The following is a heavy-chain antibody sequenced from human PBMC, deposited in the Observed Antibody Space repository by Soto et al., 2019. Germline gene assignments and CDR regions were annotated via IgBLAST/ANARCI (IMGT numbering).Heavy chain of an antibody. CDR1: GGSISSSSYY. D-gene: IGHD3-3*01. CDR2: IYYSGST. V-gene: IGHV4-39*01. J-gene: IGHJ5*02. CDR3: ARQFSLYYDFWSGFDP. Sequence: SETLSLTCTVSGGSISSSSYYWGWIRQPPGKGLEWIGSIYYSGSTYYNPSLKSRVTISVDTSKNQFSLKLSSVTAADTAVYYXARQFSLYYDFWSGFDPWGQGTLVTVSS.